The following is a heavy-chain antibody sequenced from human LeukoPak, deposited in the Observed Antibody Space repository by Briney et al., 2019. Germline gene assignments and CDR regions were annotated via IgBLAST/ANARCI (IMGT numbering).Heavy chain of an antibody. J-gene: IGHJ4*02. CDR2: IIPIFGTA. D-gene: IGHD5-24*01. CDR3: AARRTGRMAYEYYFDY. Sequence: SVKVSCKASGGTFSSYAISWVRQAPGQGLEWMGGIIPIFGTANYAQKFQGRVTITADESTSTAYMELSSLRSGDTAVYYCAARRTGRMAYEYYFDYWGQGTLVTVSS. CDR1: GGTFSSYA. V-gene: IGHV1-69*13.